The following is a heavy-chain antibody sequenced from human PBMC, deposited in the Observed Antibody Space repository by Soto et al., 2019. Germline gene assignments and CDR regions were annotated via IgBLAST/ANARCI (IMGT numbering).Heavy chain of an antibody. CDR2: IIPFRGTA. V-gene: IGHV1-69*13. CDR3: AIFLFD. CDR1: GDTFKNYI. J-gene: IGHJ3*02. Sequence: SVKVSCKASGDTFKNYIISWVRQAPGQGLEWMGGIIPFRGTADYVQKFQGRVTITADESTSTVFLDLISLRSEDTAVYYCAIFLFD. D-gene: IGHD3-3*01.